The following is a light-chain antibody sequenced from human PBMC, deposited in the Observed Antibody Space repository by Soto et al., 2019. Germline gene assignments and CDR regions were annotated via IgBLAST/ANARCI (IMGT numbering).Light chain of an antibody. CDR3: QQYNDNWT. CDR1: QSISSW. Sequence: DIQMTQSASTLSASVGDRVTITCRASQSISSWLAWYQQKPGKAPKLLIYKASTLQSGVPSRFSGSGSGTEFTLAISSLQPDDFATYYCQQYNDNWTFGQGTKV. CDR2: KAS. V-gene: IGKV1-5*03. J-gene: IGKJ1*01.